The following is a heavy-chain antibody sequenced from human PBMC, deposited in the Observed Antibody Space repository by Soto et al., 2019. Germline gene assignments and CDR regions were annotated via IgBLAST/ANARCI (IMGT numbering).Heavy chain of an antibody. D-gene: IGHD1-26*01. CDR3: ARLGGSYAVPHFDY. CDR2: IYYSGTTT. Sequence: QVQLQESGPGLVRPSETLSLTCTVSGGSINNYYWTWIRQPPGKGLEWMGYIYYSGTTTNYNPSLKSRVTLSVDTSMKQFTLKLRSVTAADTAVYYCARLGGSYAVPHFDYWGQGTLVTVSS. J-gene: IGHJ4*02. V-gene: IGHV4-59*08. CDR1: GGSINNYY.